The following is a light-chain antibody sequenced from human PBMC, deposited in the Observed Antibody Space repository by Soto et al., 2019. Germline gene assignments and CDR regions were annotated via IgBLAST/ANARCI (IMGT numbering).Light chain of an antibody. CDR1: QGIGND. V-gene: IGKV1-17*01. J-gene: IGKJ1*01. CDR2: ATS. Sequence: DIQMTQSPSSLSASVGDIVTITCRASQGIGNDLGWYQQKPGKAPKRLIYATSSLQSGVPSRFSGSGSGTEFTLTISSLQPEDFATYYCLQHNTYPRTFGQGTKVDIK. CDR3: LQHNTYPRT.